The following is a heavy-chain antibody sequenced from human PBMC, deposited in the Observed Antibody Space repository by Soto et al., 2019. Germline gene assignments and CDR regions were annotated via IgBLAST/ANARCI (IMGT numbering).Heavy chain of an antibody. V-gene: IGHV4-39*01. J-gene: IGHJ1*01. CDR1: GGSISSSSYY. Sequence: QLQLQESGPGLVKPSETLSLTCTVSGGSISSSSYYWGWIRQPPGKGLEWIGSIYYSGSTYYNPSLKSRVTISVDTSKNQFSLKLSSVTAADTAVYYCAGTGTGYSSGWDHAEYFQHWGQGTLVTVSS. CDR2: IYYSGST. D-gene: IGHD6-19*01. CDR3: AGTGTGYSSGWDHAEYFQH.